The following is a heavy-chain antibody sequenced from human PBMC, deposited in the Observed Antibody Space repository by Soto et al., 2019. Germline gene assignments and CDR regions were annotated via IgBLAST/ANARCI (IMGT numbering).Heavy chain of an antibody. CDR2: ISGSGGST. Sequence: LRLSCAASGFTFSSYAMSWVRQAPGKGLEWVSAISGSGGSTYYADSVKGRFTISRDNSKNTLYLQMNSLRAEDTAVYYCAKSGRYFDWLLYYYGMDVWGQGTTVTVS. CDR1: GFTFSSYA. CDR3: AKSGRYFDWLLYYYGMDV. V-gene: IGHV3-23*01. J-gene: IGHJ6*02. D-gene: IGHD3-9*01.